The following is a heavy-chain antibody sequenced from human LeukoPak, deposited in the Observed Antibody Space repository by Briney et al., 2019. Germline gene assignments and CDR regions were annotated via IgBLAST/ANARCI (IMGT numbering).Heavy chain of an antibody. V-gene: IGHV1-2*02. J-gene: IGHJ4*02. CDR2: INPTSGGT. D-gene: IGHD6-13*01. CDR1: GYTFTGYY. CDR3: ARALTPSSAGTIDY. Sequence: ASVKVSCKASGYTFTGYYMHWGRQAPGQGLDWMGWINPTSGGTYYAQRFQGRVTMTRDTSISTAYMELTRLRSDDTAVYYCARALTPSSAGTIDYWGQGTLVTVSS.